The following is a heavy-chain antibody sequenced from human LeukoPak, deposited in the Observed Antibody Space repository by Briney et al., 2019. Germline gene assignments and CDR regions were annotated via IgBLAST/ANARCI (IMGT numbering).Heavy chain of an antibody. CDR1: GGSISSYY. CDR3: ARSPLNSSGGSRPYYYYYYGMDV. Sequence: SETLSLTCTVSGGSISSYYWSWIRQPAGKGLEWIGRIYTSGSTNYNPSLKSRVTMSVDTPKNQFSLKLSSVTAADTAVYYCARSPLNSSGGSRPYYYYYYGMDVWGQGTTVTVSS. D-gene: IGHD2-15*01. CDR2: IYTSGST. J-gene: IGHJ6*02. V-gene: IGHV4-4*07.